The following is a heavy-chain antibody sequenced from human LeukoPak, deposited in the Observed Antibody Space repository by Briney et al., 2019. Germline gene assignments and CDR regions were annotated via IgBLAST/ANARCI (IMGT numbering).Heavy chain of an antibody. Sequence: ASVKVSCKASGYTFTSYGISWVRQAPGQGLEWMGWISAYNGNTNYAQKLQGRVTMTTDTSTSTAYMELRSLRSDDTAVYYCARLGTYYYDSSGYYDTISRAFDYWGQGTLVTVSS. V-gene: IGHV1-18*01. J-gene: IGHJ4*02. CDR3: ARLGTYYYDSSGYYDTISRAFDY. CDR2: ISAYNGNT. D-gene: IGHD3-22*01. CDR1: GYTFTSYG.